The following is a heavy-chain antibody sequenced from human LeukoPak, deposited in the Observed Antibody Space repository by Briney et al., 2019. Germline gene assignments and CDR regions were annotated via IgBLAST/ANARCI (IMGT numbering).Heavy chain of an antibody. Sequence: PGGSLRLSCAASGFTVITSFMSWVRQAPGKGLEWVSVIYNDGTTYYADSVKGRFTISRDNPKNTLYLQMNTLRAEDTAVYYCAKDKGWGYSAYDCYGMDVWGQGTTVTVSS. CDR2: IYNDGTT. V-gene: IGHV3-53*01. J-gene: IGHJ6*02. CDR1: GFTVITSF. D-gene: IGHD1-26*01. CDR3: AKDKGWGYSAYDCYGMDV.